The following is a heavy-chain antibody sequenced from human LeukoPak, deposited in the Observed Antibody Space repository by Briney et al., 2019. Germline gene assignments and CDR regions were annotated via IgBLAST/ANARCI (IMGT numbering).Heavy chain of an antibody. Sequence: SVKVSCKASGYTFTNYGISWVRQAPGQGLEWMGGILPIFGTTNYAQKFQARVTITADESTSTAYMEMSSLRSEDTAVYYCGRVSCGGNCYSLIGTFDIWGQGTMVTVSS. V-gene: IGHV1-69*13. J-gene: IGHJ3*02. CDR2: ILPIFGTT. CDR3: GRVSCGGNCYSLIGTFDI. CDR1: GYTFTNYG. D-gene: IGHD2-15*01.